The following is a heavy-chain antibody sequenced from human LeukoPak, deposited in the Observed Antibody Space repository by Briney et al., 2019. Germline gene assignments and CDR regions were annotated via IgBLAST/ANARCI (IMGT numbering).Heavy chain of an antibody. CDR2: INPNSGGT. CDR3: ARVGSRTENPFDY. D-gene: IGHD2-2*01. Sequence: ASVKVSCKASGYTFTGYYMHWVRQAPGQGLEWMGWINPNSGGTNYAQKFQGRVTMTRDTSISTAYMELSRLRSDDTAVYYCARVGSRTENPFDYWGQGTPVTVSS. V-gene: IGHV1-2*02. J-gene: IGHJ4*02. CDR1: GYTFTGYY.